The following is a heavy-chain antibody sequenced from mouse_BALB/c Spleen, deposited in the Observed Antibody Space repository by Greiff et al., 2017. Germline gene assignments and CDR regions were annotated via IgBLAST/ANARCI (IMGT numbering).Heavy chain of an antibody. J-gene: IGHJ2*01. CDR2: IWGDGST. D-gene: IGHD1-1*01. CDR1: GFSLTGYG. V-gene: IGHV2-6-7*01. CDR3: ARERGYGSSYFDY. Sequence: VQLKESGPGLVAPSQSLSITCTVSGFSLTGYGVNWVRQPPGKGLEWLGMIWGDGSTDYNSALKSRLSISKDNSKSQVFLKMNSLQTDDTARYYCARERGYGSSYFDYWGQGTTLTVSS.